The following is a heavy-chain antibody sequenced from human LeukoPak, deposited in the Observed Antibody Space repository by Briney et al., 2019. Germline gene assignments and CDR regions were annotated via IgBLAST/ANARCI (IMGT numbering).Heavy chain of an antibody. V-gene: IGHV4-61*02. CDR1: CGSISSGSYS. CDR2: IYTSGST. J-gene: IGHJ5*02. CDR3: EREKIAYYDNSGRGWFDP. D-gene: IGHD3-22*01. Sequence: SETLSLTCTVSCGSISSGSYSWSWIRQPAGKGLEWIGRIYTSGSTNYNPSLKSRVTISVDTSKKQFSLKLSSVTAADTAVYYCEREKIAYYDNSGRGWFDPWGQGTLVTVSS.